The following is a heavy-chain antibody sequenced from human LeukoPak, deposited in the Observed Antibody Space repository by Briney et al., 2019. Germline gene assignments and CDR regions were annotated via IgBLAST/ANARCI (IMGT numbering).Heavy chain of an antibody. CDR2: IYYSGST. CDR3: ARIAGAPNWFDP. V-gene: IGHV4-59*01. D-gene: IGHD1-26*01. Sequence: SETLSLTCTVSGGSISSYYWSWIRQPPGKGLEWIGYIYYSGSTNYNPSLKSRVTISVDTSKNQFSLKLSSMTAADTAVYYCARIAGAPNWFDPRGQGTLVTVSS. J-gene: IGHJ5*02. CDR1: GGSISSYY.